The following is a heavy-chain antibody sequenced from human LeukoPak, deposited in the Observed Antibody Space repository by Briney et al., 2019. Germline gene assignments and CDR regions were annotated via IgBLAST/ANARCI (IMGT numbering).Heavy chain of an antibody. CDR3: ASRYTASPGERFDY. V-gene: IGHV4-4*08. J-gene: IGHJ4*02. D-gene: IGHD2-2*02. CDR2: IYSSGNT. Sequence: SETLSLTCTVSGGYISNYYWTWIRQPPGKGLEWIGYIYSSGNTNYNPSLNSRVTISLDTSKNQFSLMLRSLTAADTAVYYCASRYTASPGERFDYWGQGTLVTVTS. CDR1: GGYISNYY.